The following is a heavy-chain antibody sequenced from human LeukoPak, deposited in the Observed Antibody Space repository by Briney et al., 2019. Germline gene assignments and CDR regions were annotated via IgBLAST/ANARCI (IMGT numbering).Heavy chain of an antibody. Sequence: ASVKVSCKASGYTFTSYGFSWVRQAPGQGLEWMGWISVYNGNTNYAQKLQGRVTMTTDTSTTTAYMELRSLRSDDTAVYYCARGDYFDSSGYSGASLFDYWGQGALVTVSS. V-gene: IGHV1-18*04. J-gene: IGHJ4*02. CDR1: GYTFTSYG. D-gene: IGHD3-22*01. CDR3: ARGDYFDSSGYSGASLFDY. CDR2: ISVYNGNT.